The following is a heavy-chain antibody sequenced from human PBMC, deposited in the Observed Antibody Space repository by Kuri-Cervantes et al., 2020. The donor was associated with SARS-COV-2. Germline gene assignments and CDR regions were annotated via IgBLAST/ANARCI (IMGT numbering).Heavy chain of an antibody. V-gene: IGHV4-38-2*01. CDR1: GYSISSGYY. J-gene: IGHJ6*03. CDR2: IYHSGST. Sequence: GSLRLSCAVSGYSISSGYYWGWIRQPPGKGLEWIGSIYHSGSTYYNPSLKSRVTISVDTSKNQFSLKLSSVTAADTAVSYCARHSPRSSYYYYYMDVWGKGATVTVSS. CDR3: ARHSPRSSYYYYYMDV.